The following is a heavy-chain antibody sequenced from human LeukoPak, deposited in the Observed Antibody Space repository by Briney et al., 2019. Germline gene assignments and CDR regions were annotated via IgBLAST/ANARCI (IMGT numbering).Heavy chain of an antibody. V-gene: IGHV3-13*01. J-gene: IGHJ3*02. D-gene: IGHD6-19*01. CDR3: ARSDSSGWYGAFDI. CDR1: GFTFSSYD. Sequence: GGSLRLSCAASGFTFSSYDMHWVRQATGKGLEWVSAIGTAGDTYYPGSVKGRFTISRENAKNSLYLQMNSLRAGDTAVYYCARSDSSGWYGAFDIWGQGTMVTVSS. CDR2: IGTAGDT.